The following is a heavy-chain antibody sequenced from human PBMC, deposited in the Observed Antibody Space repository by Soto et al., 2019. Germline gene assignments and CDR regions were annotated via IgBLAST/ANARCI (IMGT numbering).Heavy chain of an antibody. Sequence: GGSLRLSCAASGFTFSSYAMSWVRQAPGKGLEWVSAISGSGGSTYYADSVKGRFTISRDNSKNTLYLQMNSLRAEDTAVYYCARAYSSSWYVGYCYYGMDVWGQGTTVTVSS. CDR2: ISGSGGST. J-gene: IGHJ6*02. V-gene: IGHV3-23*01. CDR3: ARAYSSSWYVGYCYYGMDV. CDR1: GFTFSSYA. D-gene: IGHD6-13*01.